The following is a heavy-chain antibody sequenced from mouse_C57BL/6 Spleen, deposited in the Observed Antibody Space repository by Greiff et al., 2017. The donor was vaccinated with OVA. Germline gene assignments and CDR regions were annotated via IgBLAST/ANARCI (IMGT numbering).Heavy chain of an antibody. D-gene: IGHD2-4*01. Sequence: QVQLQQSGPGLVQPSQSLSITCTVSGFSLTSYGVHWVRQSPGKGLEWLGVIWRGGSTDYNAAFMSRLSITKDNSKSQVFFKMNSLQADDTAIYYCAKNPYYDYDEKGYYAMDYWGQGTSVTVSS. CDR2: IWRGGST. CDR1: GFSLTSYG. CDR3: AKNPYYDYDEKGYYAMDY. J-gene: IGHJ4*01. V-gene: IGHV2-5*01.